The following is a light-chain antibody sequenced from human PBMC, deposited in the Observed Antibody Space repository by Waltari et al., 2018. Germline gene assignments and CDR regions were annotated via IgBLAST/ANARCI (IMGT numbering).Light chain of an antibody. Sequence: QSALTQPPSVSGSPGQSVTISCTGSNSDVCAYYRVSWYQQSPDTAPKVVIYEVSNRPSGVLDRFSGSKCGNTASLAISGLQAEDEADYYCASYTPSSALVFGGGTKVTVL. CDR3: ASYTPSSALV. J-gene: IGLJ2*01. CDR1: NSDVCAYYR. CDR2: EVS. V-gene: IGLV2-18*02.